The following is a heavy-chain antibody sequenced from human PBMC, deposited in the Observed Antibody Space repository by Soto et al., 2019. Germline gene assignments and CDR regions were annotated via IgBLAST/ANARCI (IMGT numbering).Heavy chain of an antibody. Sequence: GSVKVSFKASGYPFTGYYMHLVRQAPGQGLEWVGWINPNSGGTNYAHKFQGRVTMTRYTSISTAYMELSRLRYDDTAVYYCARATYCSSTSCYSGLGGGMDVWGQGTTVTVS. CDR1: GYPFTGYY. V-gene: IGHV1-2*07. D-gene: IGHD2-2*01. CDR2: INPNSGGT. CDR3: ARATYCSSTSCYSGLGGGMDV. J-gene: IGHJ6*02.